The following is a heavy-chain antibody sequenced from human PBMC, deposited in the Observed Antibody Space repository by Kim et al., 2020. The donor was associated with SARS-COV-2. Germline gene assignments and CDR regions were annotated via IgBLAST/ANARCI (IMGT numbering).Heavy chain of an antibody. J-gene: IGHJ4*02. V-gene: IGHV1-69*01. Sequence: QGRVTITADESTRTAYMELSSLRSEDTAVYYCARGRAYCGGDCAGGEFDYWGQGTLVTVSS. CDR3: ARGRAYCGGDCAGGEFDY. D-gene: IGHD2-21*02.